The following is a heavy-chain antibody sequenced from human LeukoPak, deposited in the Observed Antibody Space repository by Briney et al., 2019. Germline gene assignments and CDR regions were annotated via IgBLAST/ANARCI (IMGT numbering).Heavy chain of an antibody. D-gene: IGHD3-10*01. Sequence: GGSLRLSCAASGFTFSSYSMNWVRQAPGKGLEWVSSISSSSSCIYYADSVKGRFTISRNNAKNSLYLQMNSLRAEDTAVYYCARESPMVRGVIISWGQGTLVTVSS. CDR3: ARESPMVRGVIIS. CDR2: ISSSSSCI. J-gene: IGHJ4*02. CDR1: GFTFSSYS. V-gene: IGHV3-21*01.